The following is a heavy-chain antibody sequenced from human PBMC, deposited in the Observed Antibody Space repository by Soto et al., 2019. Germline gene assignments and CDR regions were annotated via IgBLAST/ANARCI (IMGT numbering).Heavy chain of an antibody. CDR1: GNRLTGEG. V-gene: IGHV1-2*02. CDR2: INPKSGAT. CDR3: VYYCAKSNYGGDDYFQYGLDV. J-gene: IGHJ6*02. Sequence: XPVKVSSQATGNRLTGEGVHLVRQAPGLGLQWMGWINPKSGATDYAQKFQGRVTMTREMSTNTAYLELSGLRSDDTADDTAVYYCAKSNYGGDDYFQYGLDVWGQGTTFPVSS. D-gene: IGHD2-21*02.